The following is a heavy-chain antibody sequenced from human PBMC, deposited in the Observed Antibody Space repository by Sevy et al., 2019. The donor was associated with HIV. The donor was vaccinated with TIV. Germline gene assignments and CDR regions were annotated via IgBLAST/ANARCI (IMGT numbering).Heavy chain of an antibody. CDR2: IYHSGST. D-gene: IGHD3-16*01. V-gene: IGHV4-38-2*01. CDR3: ARILGVVGGGGAFDI. J-gene: IGHJ3*02. CDR1: GYSISSGYY. Sequence: SETLSLTCAVSGYSISSGYYWGWIRQPPGKGLEWIGSIYHSGSTYYNPSLKSRVTISVDTSKNQFSLKLGSVTAADTAVYYCARILGVVGGGGAFDIWGQGTMVTVSS.